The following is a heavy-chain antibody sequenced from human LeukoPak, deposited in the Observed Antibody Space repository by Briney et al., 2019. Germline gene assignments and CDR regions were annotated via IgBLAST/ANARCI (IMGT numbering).Heavy chain of an antibody. Sequence: PSETLSLTCAVYGGSFSGYYWSWIRQPPGKGLEWIGEINHSGSTNYNPSLKSRVTISVDTSKNQFSLKLSSVTAADTAVYYCARARGYCSSTSCSLYCDYWGQGTLVTVSS. CDR2: INHSGST. V-gene: IGHV4-34*01. CDR3: ARARGYCSSTSCSLYCDY. J-gene: IGHJ4*02. CDR1: GGSFSGYY. D-gene: IGHD2-2*01.